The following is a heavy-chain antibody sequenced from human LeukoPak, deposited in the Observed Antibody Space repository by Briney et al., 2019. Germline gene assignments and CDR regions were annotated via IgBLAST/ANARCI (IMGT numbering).Heavy chain of an antibody. Sequence: TGGSLRLSCAASGFTFSSYSMNWVRQAPGKGLEWVSVISASGGTTYYGDSVKGRFTISRDNSKNTLYLQMNRLRAEDTAVYYCAKDRGPYSGYDSFFDFWGQGTLVTVSS. CDR3: AKDRGPYSGYDSFFDF. J-gene: IGHJ4*02. V-gene: IGHV3-23*01. CDR1: GFTFSSYS. D-gene: IGHD5-12*01. CDR2: ISASGGTT.